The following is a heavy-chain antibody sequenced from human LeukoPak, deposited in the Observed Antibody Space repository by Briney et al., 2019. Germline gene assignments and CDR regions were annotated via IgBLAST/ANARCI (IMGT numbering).Heavy chain of an antibody. CDR2: IYYSGNT. V-gene: IGHV4-39*07. J-gene: IGHJ5*02. D-gene: IGHD2-21*02. CDR3: ARVAVVAATWFDP. CDR1: GGSIGSSIYF. Sequence: SETLSLTCTVSGGSIGSSIYFWGWIRQPPGKGLEWIGSIYYSGNTYYNPSLKSRVTISVDTSKNQFSLKLSSVTAADAAVYYCARVAVVAATWFDPWGQGTLVTVSS.